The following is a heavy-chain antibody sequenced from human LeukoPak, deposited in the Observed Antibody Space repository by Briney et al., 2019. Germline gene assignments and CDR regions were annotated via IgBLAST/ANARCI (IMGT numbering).Heavy chain of an antibody. D-gene: IGHD6-19*01. V-gene: IGHV5-51*01. CDR1: GYSFTSYW. CDR2: IYPDDSDT. J-gene: IGHJ4*02. CDR3: ARLACSSGWYVGDFDN. Sequence: GESLKISCKGSGYSFTSYWIGWVRQMPGKGLEWMGIIYPDDSDTRYSPSFQGQVTISVDKSISTAYLQWSSLKASDTAMYYCARLACSSGWYVGDFDNWGQGTLVTVSS.